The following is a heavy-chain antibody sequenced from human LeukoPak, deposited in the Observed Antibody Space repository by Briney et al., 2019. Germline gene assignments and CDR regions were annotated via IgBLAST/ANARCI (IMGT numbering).Heavy chain of an antibody. CDR1: GFTFSSYA. CDR2: ISGSGGST. V-gene: IGHV3-23*01. J-gene: IGHJ6*02. CDR3: ARNLGYCSSTSCLRYCYYYGMDV. D-gene: IGHD2-2*01. Sequence: GGSLRLSCAASGFTFSSYAMSWVRQAPGKGLEWVSAISGSGGSTYYADPVKGRFTISRDNSKNTLYLQMNSLRAEDTAVYYCARNLGYCSSTSCLRYCYYYGMDVWGQGTTVTVSS.